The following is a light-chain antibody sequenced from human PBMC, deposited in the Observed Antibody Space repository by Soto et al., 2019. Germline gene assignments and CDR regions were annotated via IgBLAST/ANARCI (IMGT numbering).Light chain of an antibody. CDR1: QSVSSSF. J-gene: IGKJ5*01. CDR3: QQYGSLPIT. V-gene: IGKV3-20*01. CDR2: GAA. Sequence: ENVLTQSPGTLSLSPGERATLSCRASQSVSSSFVAWYQQKPGQAPRLVIYGAASRATGIPDRFSGSGSGTDFTLTISRLEPEDFAVYYCQQYGSLPITFGQGTRLEIK.